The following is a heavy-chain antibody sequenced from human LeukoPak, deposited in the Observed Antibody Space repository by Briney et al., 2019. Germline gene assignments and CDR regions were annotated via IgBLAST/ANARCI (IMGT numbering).Heavy chain of an antibody. CDR3: AKDRVLWSGEPGWGMDV. D-gene: IGHD3-10*01. V-gene: IGHV3-30*18. CDR2: ISYDGSNK. Sequence: PGRSLRLSCAASGFTFSGYGMHWVRQAPGKGLEWVAVISYDGSNKYYADSVKGRFTISRDNSKNTLYLQMNSLRAEDTAVYYCAKDRVLWSGEPGWGMDVWGQGTTATVSS. CDR1: GFTFSGYG. J-gene: IGHJ6*02.